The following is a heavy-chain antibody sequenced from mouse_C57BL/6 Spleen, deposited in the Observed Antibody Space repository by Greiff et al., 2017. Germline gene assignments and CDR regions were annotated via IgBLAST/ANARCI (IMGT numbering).Heavy chain of an antibody. CDR2: IHPNSGST. V-gene: IGHV1-64*01. Sequence: QVQLKQPGAELVKPGASVKLSCKASGYTFTSYWMHWVKQRPGQGLEWIGMIHPNSGSTNYNEKFKSKATLTVDKSSSTAYMQLSSLTSEDSAVYYCAATPNWSYAMDYWGQGTSVTVSS. CDR3: AATPNWSYAMDY. D-gene: IGHD4-1*01. CDR1: GYTFTSYW. J-gene: IGHJ4*01.